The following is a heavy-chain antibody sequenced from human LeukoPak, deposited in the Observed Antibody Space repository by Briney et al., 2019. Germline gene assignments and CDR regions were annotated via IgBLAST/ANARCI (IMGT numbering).Heavy chain of an antibody. D-gene: IGHD3-3*01. V-gene: IGHV4-39*01. CDR1: GVSISSTYY. CDR2: IYYSGST. Sequence: PSETLSLTCNVSGVSISSTYYWGWIRQPPGKGLEWIGSIYYSGSTYYNPSLKSRVTISVDTSKNQFSLKLSSVTAADTAVYYCARLRLKYFDYWGQGTLVTVSS. CDR3: ARLRLKYFDY. J-gene: IGHJ4*02.